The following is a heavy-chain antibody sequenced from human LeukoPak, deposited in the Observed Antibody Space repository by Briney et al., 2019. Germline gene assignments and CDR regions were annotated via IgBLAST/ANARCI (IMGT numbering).Heavy chain of an antibody. V-gene: IGHV3-9*01. D-gene: IGHD3-10*01. CDR1: GFTFDDYA. J-gene: IGHJ3*02. Sequence: GRSLRLSCAASGFTFDDYAMHWVRQAPGKGLEWVSGISWNSGSIGYADSVKGRFTISRDNAKNSLYLQMNSLRAEDTALYYCAKDNRFGEISYAFDIWGQGTMVTVSS. CDR2: ISWNSGSI. CDR3: AKDNRFGEISYAFDI.